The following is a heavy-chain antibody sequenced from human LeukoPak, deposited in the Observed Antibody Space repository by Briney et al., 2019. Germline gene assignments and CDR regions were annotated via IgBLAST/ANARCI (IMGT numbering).Heavy chain of an antibody. CDR3: ARHGSENYYGSGGIDY. V-gene: IGHV4-39*01. CDR1: GGSISTSSYY. CDR2: IYHSGST. J-gene: IGHJ4*02. D-gene: IGHD3-10*01. Sequence: PSETLSLTCTVSGGSISTSSYYWGWVRQPPGKGLEWIGSIYHSGSTYYNPSLKSRVTISVDTSKNQFSLKLSSVTAADTAVYYCARHGSENYYGSGGIDYWGQGTLVTVSS.